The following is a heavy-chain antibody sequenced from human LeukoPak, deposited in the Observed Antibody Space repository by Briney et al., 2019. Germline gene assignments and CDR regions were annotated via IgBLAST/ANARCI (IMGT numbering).Heavy chain of an antibody. J-gene: IGHJ6*02. V-gene: IGHV3-33*01. CDR2: IWYDGSNK. CDR1: GVTFSSYG. CDR3: ASEEGGLDV. Sequence: PGGSLRLSCAASGVTFSSYGMHWVRQAPGKGLEWVALIWYDGSNKYYADSVKGRFTISRDNAKSTVYLQMNGLRGDDTAVYYCASEEGGLDVWGQGTTVTVSS.